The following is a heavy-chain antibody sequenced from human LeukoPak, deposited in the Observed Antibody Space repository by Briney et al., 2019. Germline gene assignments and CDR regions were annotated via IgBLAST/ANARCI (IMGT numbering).Heavy chain of an antibody. V-gene: IGHV2-5*01. D-gene: IGHD4-17*01. CDR3: AHYGDYFSFFDY. Sequence: SGPTLVKPTQTLTLTCTFSGFSHSTSGVGVGWIRQPPGKALEWLALIYWNDDKRYSPSLKSRLTITKDTSKNQVVLTMTNMDPVDTATYYCAHYGDYFSFFDYWGQGTLVTVSS. CDR2: IYWNDDK. J-gene: IGHJ4*02. CDR1: GFSHSTSGVG.